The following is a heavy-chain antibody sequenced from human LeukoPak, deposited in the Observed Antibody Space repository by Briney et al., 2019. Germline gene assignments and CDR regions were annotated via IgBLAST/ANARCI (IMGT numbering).Heavy chain of an antibody. CDR3: ASGGYNSGWYYFDY. Sequence: GGSLRLSCAASGFTFSSYWVSWVRQAPGKGLEWVANIKQDGSEKYYVDSVKGRFTISRDNAKNSLYLQMNSLRAEDTAVYYCASGGYNSGWYYFDYWGQGALVGVCS. V-gene: IGHV3-7*01. J-gene: IGHJ4*02. CDR1: GFTFSSYW. CDR2: IKQDGSEK. D-gene: IGHD6-19*01.